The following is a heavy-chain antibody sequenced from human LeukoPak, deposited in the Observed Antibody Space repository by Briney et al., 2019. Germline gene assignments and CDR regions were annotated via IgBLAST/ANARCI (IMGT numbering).Heavy chain of an antibody. CDR1: GGSISSYC. D-gene: IGHD5-12*01. CDR2: IYYSGST. Sequence: SETLSLTCTVSGGSISSYCWSWIRQPPGKGLEWIGYIYYSGSTNYNPSLKSRVTISVDTSKNQFSLKLSSVTAADTAVYYCARLFGVGGYQRNFFDYWGQGTLVTVSS. J-gene: IGHJ4*02. V-gene: IGHV4-59*08. CDR3: ARLFGVGGYQRNFFDY.